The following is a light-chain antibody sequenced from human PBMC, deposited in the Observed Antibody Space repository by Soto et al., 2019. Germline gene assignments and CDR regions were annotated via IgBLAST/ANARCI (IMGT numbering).Light chain of an antibody. CDR3: QQLNSYPLT. CDR1: QGISSY. J-gene: IGKJ3*01. Sequence: DIQLTQSPSFLSASVGDRVTITCRASQGISSYLAWYQQKPVKAPKLLIYAASTLRSGVPSRFSGSGSGTEFTLTISSLQPEDFATYYCQQLNSYPLTFGPGTKVDIK. CDR2: AAS. V-gene: IGKV1-9*01.